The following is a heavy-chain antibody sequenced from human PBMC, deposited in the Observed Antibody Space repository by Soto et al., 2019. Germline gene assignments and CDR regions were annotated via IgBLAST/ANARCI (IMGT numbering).Heavy chain of an antibody. V-gene: IGHV3-33*01. CDR2: IWYDGSNK. D-gene: IGHD1-7*01. CDR3: ARAGITVTTRGIYYYYGMDV. CDR1: GFTFSSYG. Sequence: GGSLRLSCAASGFTFSSYGMHWVRQAPGKGLEWVAVIWYDGSNKYYADSVKGRFTISRDNSKNTLYLQMNSLRAEDTAVYYCARAGITVTTRGIYYYYGMDVWGQGTTVTVS. J-gene: IGHJ6*02.